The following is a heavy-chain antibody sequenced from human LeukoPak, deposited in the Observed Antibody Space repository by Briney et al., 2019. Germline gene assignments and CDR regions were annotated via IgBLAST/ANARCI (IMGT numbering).Heavy chain of an antibody. J-gene: IGHJ6*02. Sequence: ASVKVSCKASGYTFTSYYMHRVRQAPGQELEWMGIINPSGGSTSYAQKFQGRVTMTGDTSTSTVYMELNSLRSEDTAVYYCAREERFLEWLFSYYYYGMDVWGQGTTVTVSS. D-gene: IGHD3-3*01. CDR2: INPSGGST. V-gene: IGHV1-46*01. CDR1: GYTFTSYY. CDR3: AREERFLEWLFSYYYYGMDV.